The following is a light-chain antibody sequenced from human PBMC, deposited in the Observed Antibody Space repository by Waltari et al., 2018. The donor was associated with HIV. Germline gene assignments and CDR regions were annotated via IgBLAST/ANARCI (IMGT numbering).Light chain of an antibody. J-gene: IGLJ3*02. CDR3: LLSYSGASWV. Sequence: QAVVTQEPSLTVSPGETVTLTCGPSTGAVTSGHYAHWFQQKPGQAPTTVIFDTSNRHSWTPARFSGSLLGDKAALTLSGAQPEDEAVYYCLLSYSGASWVFGGGTKVTVL. CDR2: DTS. CDR1: TGAVTSGHY. V-gene: IGLV7-46*01.